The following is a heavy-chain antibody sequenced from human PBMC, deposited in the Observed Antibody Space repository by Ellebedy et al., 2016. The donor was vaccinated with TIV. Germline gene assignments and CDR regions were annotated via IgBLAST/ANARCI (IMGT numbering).Heavy chain of an antibody. J-gene: IGHJ3*02. CDR3: ATDKVCFTFDI. CDR2: INSDGSST. V-gene: IGHV3-74*01. Sequence: GESLKISCAASAFTFSDHYMHWVRQAPGKGPVWVSRINSDGSSTTYADSVKGRFTISRDNAKNSLYLQLNSLRVDDTAMYYCATDKVCFTFDIWGRGTMVTVSS. CDR1: AFTFSDHY.